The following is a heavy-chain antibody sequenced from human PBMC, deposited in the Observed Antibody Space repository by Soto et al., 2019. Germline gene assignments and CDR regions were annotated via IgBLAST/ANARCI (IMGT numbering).Heavy chain of an antibody. CDR1: GVTFNTHW. D-gene: IGHD1-26*01. V-gene: IGHV3-74*01. Sequence: GGALRLSCTASGVTFNTHWMHWVRQAPGKGLVWVSRIYFDGITTNYADSVKGRLTVSRDNAKNTVYLHVNTLRDEDTAVYYCARGGAMGVDYWGQGTLVTVSS. CDR3: ARGGAMGVDY. CDR2: IYFDGITT. J-gene: IGHJ4*02.